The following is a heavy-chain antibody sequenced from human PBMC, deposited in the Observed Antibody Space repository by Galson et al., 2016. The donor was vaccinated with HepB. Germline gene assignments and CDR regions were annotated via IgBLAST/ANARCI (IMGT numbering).Heavy chain of an antibody. J-gene: IGHJ4*02. CDR1: GFTFTNCA. CDR2: ISSSGHSA. CDR3: AKARGRSSAQALFEY. V-gene: IGHV3-23*01. Sequence: SLRLSCAASGFTFTNCAMCWVRQAPGKGLEWVSCISSSGHSAYNADSVRGRFTISRDDTKNTLFLQMDSLRGEDTAIYYCAKARGRSSAQALFEYWGQGAQVTVSS. D-gene: IGHD6-19*01.